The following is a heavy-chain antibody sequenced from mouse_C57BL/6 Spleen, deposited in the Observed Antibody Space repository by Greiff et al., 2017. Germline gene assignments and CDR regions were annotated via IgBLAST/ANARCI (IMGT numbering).Heavy chain of an antibody. Sequence: QVQLKEPGAELVRPGTSVKLSCKASGYTFTSYWMHWVKQRPGQGLEWIGVIDPSDSYTNYNQKFKGKATLTVDTSSSTAYMQLSSLTSEDSAVYYCARSEGSLYGRGKFAYWGQGTLVTVSA. V-gene: IGHV1-59*01. D-gene: IGHD1-1*01. J-gene: IGHJ3*01. CDR1: GYTFTSYW. CDR3: ARSEGSLYGRGKFAY. CDR2: IDPSDSYT.